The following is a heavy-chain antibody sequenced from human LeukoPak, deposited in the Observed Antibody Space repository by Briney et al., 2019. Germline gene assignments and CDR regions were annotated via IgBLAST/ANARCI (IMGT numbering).Heavy chain of an antibody. J-gene: IGHJ6*03. CDR1: GFTFSSYA. CDR3: AKCGDGYNSGYYYYYMDV. Sequence: PGGSLRLSCAASGFTFSSYAMTWVRQAPGKGLEWVSAISGSGGSTYYADSVKGQFTISRDNSKNTLFLQMNSLRAEDTAAYYCAKCGDGYNSGYYYYYMDVWGKGTTVTVSS. V-gene: IGHV3-23*01. D-gene: IGHD5-24*01. CDR2: ISGSGGST.